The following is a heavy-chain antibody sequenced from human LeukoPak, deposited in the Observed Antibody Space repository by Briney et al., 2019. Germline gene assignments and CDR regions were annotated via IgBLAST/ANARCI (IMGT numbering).Heavy chain of an antibody. D-gene: IGHD2-15*01. CDR2: IIPIFGTA. J-gene: IGHJ4*02. Sequence: SVKVSCKASGGTFSSYAISWVRQAPGQGLEWMGGIIPIFGTANYAQKLQGRVTITADESTSTAYMELSSLRSEDTAVYYCARGHVVAAPLDYWGQGTLVTVSS. CDR3: ARGHVVAAPLDY. V-gene: IGHV1-69*13. CDR1: GGTFSSYA.